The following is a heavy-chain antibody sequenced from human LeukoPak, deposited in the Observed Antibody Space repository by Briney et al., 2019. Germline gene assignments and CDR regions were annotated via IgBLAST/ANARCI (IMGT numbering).Heavy chain of an antibody. CDR2: ISGYNDNT. CDR1: GFTFTSYD. V-gene: IGHV1-18*01. CDR3: ARAKAEGADY. D-gene: IGHD3-16*01. Sequence: GASVKVSCKTSGFTFTSYDINWARQAPGQGLGWMGWISGYNDNTNYAQKFQGRVTMTTDTSTTTVYMEMRSLRSDDTAVYYCARAKAEGADYWGQGTLVTVSS. J-gene: IGHJ4*02.